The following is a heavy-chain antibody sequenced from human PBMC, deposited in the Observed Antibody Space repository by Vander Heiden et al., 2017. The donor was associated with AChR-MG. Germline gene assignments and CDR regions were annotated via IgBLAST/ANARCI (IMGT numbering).Heavy chain of an antibody. CDR1: GGTFSSYA. V-gene: IGHV1-69*06. CDR3: ARHGNYYDSSGYYSYYYYYMDV. Sequence: QVQLVQSGAEVKKPGSSVKVSCKASGGTFSSYAISWVRQAPGQGLEWMGGIIPIFGTANYAQKFQGRVTITADKSTSTAYMELSSLRSEDTAVYYCARHGNYYDSSGYYSYYYYYMDVWGKGTTGTVS. D-gene: IGHD3-22*01. CDR2: IIPIFGTA. J-gene: IGHJ6*03.